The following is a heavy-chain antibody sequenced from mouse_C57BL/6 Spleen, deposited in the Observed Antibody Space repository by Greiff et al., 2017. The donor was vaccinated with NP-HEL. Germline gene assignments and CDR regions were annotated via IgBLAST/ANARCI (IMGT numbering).Heavy chain of an antibody. CDR2: IYPSDSET. CDR3: ARKGYYGSSYVGFAY. Sequence: QVQLQQPGAELVRPGSSVKLSCKASGYTFTSYWMDWVKQRPGQGLEWIGNIYPSDSETHYNQKFKDKATLTVDKSSSTAYMQLSSLTSEDSAVYYCARKGYYGSSYVGFAYWGQGTLVTVAA. CDR1: GYTFTSYW. V-gene: IGHV1-61*01. D-gene: IGHD1-1*01. J-gene: IGHJ3*01.